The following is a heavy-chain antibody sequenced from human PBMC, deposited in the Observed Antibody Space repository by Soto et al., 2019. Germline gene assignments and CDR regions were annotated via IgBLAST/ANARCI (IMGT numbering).Heavy chain of an antibody. CDR1: GGSFSGYY. Sequence: SETLSLTCAVYGGSFSGYYWSWIRQPPGKGLEWIGEINHSGSTNYNPSLKSRVTISVDTSKNQFSLKLSSVTAADTAVYYCASAWGATPAYYYYYGMDVCGQGTTVTVYS. V-gene: IGHV4-34*01. D-gene: IGHD1-26*01. CDR2: INHSGST. CDR3: ASAWGATPAYYYYYGMDV. J-gene: IGHJ6*02.